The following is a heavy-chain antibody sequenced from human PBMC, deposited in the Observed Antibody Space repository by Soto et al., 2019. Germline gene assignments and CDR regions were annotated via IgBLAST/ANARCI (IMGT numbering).Heavy chain of an antibody. V-gene: IGHV3-15*07. Sequence: EVQLVESGGGLVKPGTSLKLCCSTSGFSFPGAWLHWVRQSPGKGLEWVGRIKGTTEGATTDCAAPVKDRFTISRDDSKHTIYLQMNSLQAEDTGVYYCLPVTGVGCDYCGGQGALVTVSS. D-gene: IGHD2-21*01. J-gene: IGHJ4*02. CDR3: LPVTGVGCDYC. CDR1: GFSFPGAW. CDR2: IKGTTEGATT.